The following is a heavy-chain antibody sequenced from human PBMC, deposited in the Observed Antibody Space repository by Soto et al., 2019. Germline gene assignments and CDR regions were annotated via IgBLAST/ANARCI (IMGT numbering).Heavy chain of an antibody. V-gene: IGHV4-4*07. CDR2: IYTSDNT. CDR3: ERDDNRDNGRELDS. CDR1: VFSIINYY. D-gene: IGHD4-17*01. Sequence: SDTXSRTWSVFVFSIINYYDSWVRQPAGKGMEWLGRIYTSDNTKYNHSLKGPVNMTVDMSKNQFYMKLSYVAAEDTAVYYCERDDNRDNGRELDSWGQGTLVTVSS. J-gene: IGHJ5*01.